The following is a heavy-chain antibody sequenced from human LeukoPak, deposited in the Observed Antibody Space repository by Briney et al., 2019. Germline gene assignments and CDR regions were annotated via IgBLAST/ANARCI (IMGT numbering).Heavy chain of an antibody. CDR1: GYTLTSYG. CDR2: ISAYNGNT. V-gene: IGHV1-18*01. CDR3: ARGRIAVAGTGYYYMDV. D-gene: IGHD6-19*01. J-gene: IGHJ6*03. Sequence: GASVKVSCKASGYTLTSYGISWVRQAPGQGLEWMGWISAYNGNTNYAQKLQGRVTMTTDTSTSTAYMELRSLRSDDTAVYYCARGRIAVAGTGYYYMDVWGKGTTVTVPS.